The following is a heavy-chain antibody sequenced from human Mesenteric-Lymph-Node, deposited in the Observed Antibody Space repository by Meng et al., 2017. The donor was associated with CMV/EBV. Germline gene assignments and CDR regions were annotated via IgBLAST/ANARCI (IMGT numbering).Heavy chain of an antibody. Sequence: KVSCKGSGYSFTSYWIGWVRQMPGKGLEWMGIIYPGDSDTRYSPSFQGQVTISADKSISTAYLQWSSLKASDTAMYYCARSYCSSTSCYGYYYGMDVWGQGTTVTVSS. CDR2: IYPGDSDT. J-gene: IGHJ6*02. D-gene: IGHD2-2*01. CDR1: GYSFTSYW. CDR3: ARSYCSSTSCYGYYYGMDV. V-gene: IGHV5-51*01.